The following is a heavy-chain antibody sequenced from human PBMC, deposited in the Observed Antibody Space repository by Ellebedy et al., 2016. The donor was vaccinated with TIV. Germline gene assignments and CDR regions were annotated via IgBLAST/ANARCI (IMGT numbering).Heavy chain of an antibody. CDR2: IYYSGST. D-gene: IGHD2-21*02. CDR3: ARDAYCGGDCRMGGWFDP. V-gene: IGHV4-31*01. Sequence: MPSETLSLTCTVSGGSISSGGYYWSWIRQHPGKGLEWIGYIYYSGSTYYNPSLKSLVTISVDTSKNQFSLKLSSLTTADTAVYYCARDAYCGGDCRMGGWFDPWGQGTLVTVSS. CDR1: GGSISSGGYY. J-gene: IGHJ5*02.